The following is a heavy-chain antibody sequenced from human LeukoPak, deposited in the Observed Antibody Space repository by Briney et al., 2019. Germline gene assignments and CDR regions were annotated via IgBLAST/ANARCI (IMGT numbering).Heavy chain of an antibody. V-gene: IGHV3-23*01. CDR3: AKDLSYTSGASDH. D-gene: IGHD6-19*01. Sequence: GGSLKLSCAASGFTFSAFAMTWVRQAPGKGLEWVSTITDDGYNTYSADSVKGRITFSRDNSKNTLSLQLRSLRAEDTAVYYCAKDLSYTSGASDHWGQGTLVTVSS. CDR1: GFTFSAFA. J-gene: IGHJ4*02. CDR2: ITDDGYNT.